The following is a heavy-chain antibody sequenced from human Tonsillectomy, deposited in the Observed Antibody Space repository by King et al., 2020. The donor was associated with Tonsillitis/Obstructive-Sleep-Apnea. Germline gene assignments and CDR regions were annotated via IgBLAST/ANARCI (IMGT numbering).Heavy chain of an antibody. CDR1: GFTFGDYG. J-gene: IGHJ4*02. CDR2: ISHDGRSK. V-gene: IGHV3-30*18. D-gene: IGHD2-15*01. CDR3: AKAHCSHRSCYLSPNTGYYFHH. Sequence: VQLVESGGGVVQPGRSLRLSCAASGFTFGDYGMHWVRQAPGKGLEWVAVISHDGRSKIYTDSVKGRLTISRDNSKNTLYLQMDSLRGEDTAVYYCAKAHCSHRSCYLSPNTGYYFHHWGQGALVAVSS.